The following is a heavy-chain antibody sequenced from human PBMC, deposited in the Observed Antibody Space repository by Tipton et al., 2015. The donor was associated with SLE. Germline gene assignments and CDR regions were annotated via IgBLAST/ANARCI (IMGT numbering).Heavy chain of an antibody. CDR1: GGSISNYY. CDR3: ARGSVVADDF. CDR2: IHYNRDT. J-gene: IGHJ4*02. D-gene: IGHD2-15*01. Sequence: TLSLTCTVSGGSISNYYWNWIRQTPGKGLEWVGYIHYNRDTNYHPSLKSRVTISVDTSKNQLSLKLTSVTAADTAVYYCARGSVVADDFWGQGTLVTVSS. V-gene: IGHV4-59*01.